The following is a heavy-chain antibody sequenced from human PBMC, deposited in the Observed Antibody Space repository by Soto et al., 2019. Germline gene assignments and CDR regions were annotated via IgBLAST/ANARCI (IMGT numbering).Heavy chain of an antibody. D-gene: IGHD6-6*01. Sequence: QVQLVQSGGEVKRPGASVNVSCKASGYTFISYGITWVRQAPGQGPEWMGWISPYNGNRKYAQKFQGRVTMTTDTSTTTAYMELRSLRSDDTAVYYCARGVAARPLGGYYGVDVWGQGTMVTVSS. V-gene: IGHV1-18*01. CDR1: GYTFISYG. J-gene: IGHJ6*02. CDR2: ISPYNGNR. CDR3: ARGVAARPLGGYYGVDV.